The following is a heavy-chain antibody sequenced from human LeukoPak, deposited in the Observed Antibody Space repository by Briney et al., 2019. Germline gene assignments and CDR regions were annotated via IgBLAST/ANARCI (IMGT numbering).Heavy chain of an antibody. J-gene: IGHJ4*02. CDR1: GFTFSSYS. Sequence: PGGSLRLSCVASGFTFSSYSMNWVRQAPGEGLEWVSYISRGRPTIHYADSVKGRFTISRDNAKNSLYLQMNSLRGEDTAVYYCVRDPEALDYWGQGTLVTVSS. CDR2: ISRGRPTI. CDR3: VRDPEALDY. V-gene: IGHV3-48*01.